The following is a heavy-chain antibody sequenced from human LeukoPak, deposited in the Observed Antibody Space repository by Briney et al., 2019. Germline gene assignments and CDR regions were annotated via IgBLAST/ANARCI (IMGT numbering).Heavy chain of an antibody. CDR1: GGSFSGYY. D-gene: IGHD3-10*01. V-gene: IGHV4-59*10. CDR3: ARARGGYYYGSGSYYKGPYYYYYMDV. J-gene: IGHJ6*03. Sequence: SETLSLTCAVYGGSFSGYYWSWIRQPAGKGLEWIGRIYTSGSTNYNPSLKSRVTMSVDTSKNQFSLKLSSVTAADTAVYYCARARGGYYYGSGSYYKGPYYYYYMDVWGKGTTVTISS. CDR2: IYTSGST.